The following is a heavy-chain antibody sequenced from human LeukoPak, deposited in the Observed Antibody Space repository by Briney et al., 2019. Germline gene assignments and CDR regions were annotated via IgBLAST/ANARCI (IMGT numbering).Heavy chain of an antibody. Sequence: GGSLRLSCAASGFAFSTYSMYWVRQAPGKGLEWVSSITSTSTYIYYADSVKGRFTISRDNAKNSLHLQMNSLRAEDTAVYYCAQDRDTNRLHYYHGMDVWGQGTTVTVSS. CDR2: ITSTSTYI. D-gene: IGHD1-14*01. J-gene: IGHJ6*02. V-gene: IGHV3-21*01. CDR3: AQDRDTNRLHYYHGMDV. CDR1: GFAFSTYS.